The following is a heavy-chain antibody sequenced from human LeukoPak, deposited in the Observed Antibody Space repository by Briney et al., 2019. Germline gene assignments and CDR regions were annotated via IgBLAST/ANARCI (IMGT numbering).Heavy chain of an antibody. D-gene: IGHD3-22*01. CDR3: ARDHYYDSSGYTPAGDAFDI. Sequence: PGGSLRLSCAASGFIFTSYSMNWVRQAPGKGLEWVSSISSSSYIYYADSVKGRFTISRDSAKNSLYLQMNSLRAEDTAVYSCARDHYYDSSGYTPAGDAFDIWGQGTMVIVSS. CDR1: GFIFTSYS. CDR2: ISSSSYI. J-gene: IGHJ3*02. V-gene: IGHV3-21*01.